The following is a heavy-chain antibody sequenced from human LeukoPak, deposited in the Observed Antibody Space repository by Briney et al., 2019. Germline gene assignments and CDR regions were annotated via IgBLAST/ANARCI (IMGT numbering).Heavy chain of an antibody. D-gene: IGHD3-10*01. J-gene: IGHJ5*02. CDR3: ARHVRSTMVRGVMAWFDP. CDR2: INHSGST. V-gene: IGHV4-34*01. Sequence: LETLSLTCAVYGGSFSGYYWSWIRQPPGKGLEWIGEINHSGSTNYNPSLKSRVTISVDTSKNQFSLKLSSVTAADTAVYYCARHVRSTMVRGVMAWFDPWGQGTLVTVSS. CDR1: GGSFSGYY.